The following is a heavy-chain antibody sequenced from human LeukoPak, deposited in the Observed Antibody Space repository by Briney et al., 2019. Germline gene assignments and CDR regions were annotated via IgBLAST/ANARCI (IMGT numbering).Heavy chain of an antibody. V-gene: IGHV4-39*03. CDR2: IYHSGST. Sequence: SETLSLTCTVSGGSISSSSYYWGWIRQPPGKGLEWIGSIYHSGSTYYNPSLKSRVTISVDTSKNQFSLKLSSVTAADTAVYXXXXXXXXXXSGYWGYYYYMDVWGKGTTVTVSS. CDR1: GGSISSSSYY. CDR3: XXXXXXXXSGYWGYYYYMDV. J-gene: IGHJ6*03. D-gene: IGHD3-22*01.